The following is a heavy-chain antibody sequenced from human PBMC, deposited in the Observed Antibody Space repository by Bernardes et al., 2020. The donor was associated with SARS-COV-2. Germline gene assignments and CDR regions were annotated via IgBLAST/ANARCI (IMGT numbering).Heavy chain of an antibody. V-gene: IGHV4-59*08. CDR3: ARQEIGAIFGVVITPAGMDV. Sequence: TLSLTCTVSGGSISSYYWSWIRQPPGKGLEWIGYIYYSGSTNYNPSLKSRVTISVDTSKNQFSLKLSSVTAADTAVYYCARQEIGAIFGVVITPAGMDVWGQGTTVTVSS. CDR1: GGSISSYY. D-gene: IGHD3-3*01. CDR2: IYYSGST. J-gene: IGHJ6*02.